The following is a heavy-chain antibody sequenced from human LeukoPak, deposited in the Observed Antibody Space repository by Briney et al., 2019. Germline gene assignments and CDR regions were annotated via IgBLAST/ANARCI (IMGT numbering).Heavy chain of an antibody. CDR2: INPNSGGT. D-gene: IGHD6-13*01. Sequence: ASVTVSCKASGYTFTGYYMHWVRQAPGQGLEWMGWINPNSGGTNYAQKFQGRVTMTRDTSISTAYMELSRLRSDDTAVYYCARDGNTYSSSWYQGGYYYYMDVWGKGTTVTVSS. V-gene: IGHV1-2*02. J-gene: IGHJ6*03. CDR3: ARDGNTYSSSWYQGGYYYYMDV. CDR1: GYTFTGYY.